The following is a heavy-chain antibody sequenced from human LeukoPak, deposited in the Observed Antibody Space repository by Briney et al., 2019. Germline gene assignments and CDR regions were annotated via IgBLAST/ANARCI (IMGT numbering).Heavy chain of an antibody. Sequence: GGPLRLSCQALDLTFSSNWMSWVRKAPGKGLEWVANIKQDGSEKYYVDSVKGRFTISRDNAKNSLHLQMNSLRAEDTAVYYCASLYSSGWYYWGQGTLVTVSS. CDR2: IKQDGSEK. CDR3: ASLYSSGWYY. J-gene: IGHJ4*02. CDR1: DLTFSSNW. D-gene: IGHD6-19*01. V-gene: IGHV3-7*01.